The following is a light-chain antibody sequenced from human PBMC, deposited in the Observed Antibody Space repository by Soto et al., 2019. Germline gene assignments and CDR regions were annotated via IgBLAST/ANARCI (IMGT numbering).Light chain of an antibody. Sequence: QSVLTQPPSASGTPGQRVTISCSGSSPNIGSNTVNWYQQLPGTAPKLVMYSNNQRPSGVPDRFSGSKSGTSASLAISGLQPEDEADYYCAAWDDSLNGQVVFGGGTKVTVL. V-gene: IGLV1-44*01. CDR3: AAWDDSLNGQVV. CDR2: SNN. J-gene: IGLJ2*01. CDR1: SPNIGSNT.